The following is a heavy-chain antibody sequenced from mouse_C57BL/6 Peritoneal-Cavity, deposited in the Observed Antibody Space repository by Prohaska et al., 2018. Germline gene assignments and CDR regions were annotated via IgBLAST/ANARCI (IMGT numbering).Heavy chain of an antibody. J-gene: IGHJ3*01. V-gene: IGHV9-3*01. Sequence: QIPLVQSGPELKKTGETVKISCKASGYTFTTYGMNWVKQAPGKGIKWLGWINTYSGVPTYADDFKGRFAFSLETSASTAYLQNNNLKNEDTATYFCARKSSGYEAYWGQGTLVTVSA. D-gene: IGHD3-2*02. CDR1: GYTFTTYG. CDR2: INTYSGVP. CDR3: ARKSSGYEAY.